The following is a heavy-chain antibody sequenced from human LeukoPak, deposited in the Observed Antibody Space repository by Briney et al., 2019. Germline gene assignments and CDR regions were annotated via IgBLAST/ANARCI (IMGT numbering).Heavy chain of an antibody. CDR2: ISAYNGDT. CDR3: ARGTYNAY. Sequence: GASVKVSCKASGYTFTSDGNSWVRQAPGQGLDLMGWISAYNGDTNYAHNLQGRVTMTTDTSTNTGYMELRSLRSHDTAVYYCARGTYNAYWGQGTLVTVS. V-gene: IGHV1-18*04. CDR1: GYTFTSDG. D-gene: IGHD3-10*01. J-gene: IGHJ4*02.